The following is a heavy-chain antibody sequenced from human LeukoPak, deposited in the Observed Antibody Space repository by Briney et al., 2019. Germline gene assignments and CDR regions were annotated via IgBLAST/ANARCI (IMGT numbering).Heavy chain of an antibody. CDR2: ISYNGRNE. CDR3: AKAGGSWPIFDY. D-gene: IGHD6-13*01. V-gene: IGHV3-30*18. Sequence: PGGSLRLSCAASGFTFSNYGMHWVRQTPGKGLEWVAFISYNGRNEYYADSVKGRFSISRDNSKNTLYLQMNSLRAEDTAVYYCAKAGGSWPIFDYWGQGNLVTVSS. CDR1: GFTFSNYG. J-gene: IGHJ4*02.